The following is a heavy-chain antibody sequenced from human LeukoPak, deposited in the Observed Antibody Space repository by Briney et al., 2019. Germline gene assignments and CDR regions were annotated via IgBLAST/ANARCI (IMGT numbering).Heavy chain of an antibody. CDR1: GYTFTVTGYY. J-gene: IGHJ4*02. V-gene: IGHV1-2*02. CDR3: ARDSCSSTSCLSIDDY. CDR2: INPNSGGT. Sequence: ASVKVSCKASGYTFTVTGYYMHWVRQAPGQGLEWMGWINPNSGGTNYAQKFQGRVTMTRDTSISTVYMELSRLRSDDTAVYYCARDSCSSTSCLSIDDYWGQGTLVTVSS. D-gene: IGHD2-2*01.